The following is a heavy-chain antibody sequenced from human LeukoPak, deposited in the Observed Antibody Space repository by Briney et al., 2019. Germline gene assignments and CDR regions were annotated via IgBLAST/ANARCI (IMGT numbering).Heavy chain of an antibody. CDR3: AKDATPYNGIWDYFDH. CDR1: GFTFSVHG. Sequence: GRSLRLSCDASGFTFSVHGMTWVRQAPGEGLEWVSSVGGGTDRYYADSVKGRCTASRDNSKNTLYLQMNSLRAEATAVYYCAKDATPYNGIWDYFDHWGQGAPVTVSS. J-gene: IGHJ4*02. D-gene: IGHD5-24*01. V-gene: IGHV3-23*01. CDR2: VGGGTDR.